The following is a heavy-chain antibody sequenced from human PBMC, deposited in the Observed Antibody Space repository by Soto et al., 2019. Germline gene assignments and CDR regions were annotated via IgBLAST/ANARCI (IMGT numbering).Heavy chain of an antibody. J-gene: IGHJ3*02. Sequence: SETLSLTCTVSGGSISSYYWSWIRQPPGKALEWIGYIYYSGSTNYNPSLKSRVTISVDTSKNQFSLKLSSVTAADTAVYYCARGWYYYDSSGPDTFDIWGQGTMVTVSS. CDR1: GGSISSYY. D-gene: IGHD3-22*01. CDR2: IYYSGST. CDR3: ARGWYYYDSSGPDTFDI. V-gene: IGHV4-59*01.